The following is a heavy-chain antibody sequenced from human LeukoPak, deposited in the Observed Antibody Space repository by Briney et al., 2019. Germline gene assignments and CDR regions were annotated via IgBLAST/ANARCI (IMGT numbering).Heavy chain of an antibody. CDR3: ARVLIDFWSGRDYYCYMDV. CDR2: IYHSGST. CDR1: GGSISSGGYH. Sequence: SQTLSLTCTVSGGSISSGGYHWSSIRQPPAKGLEWIGYIYHSGSTYYNPSLKSRVSISVDRSKNQFSLKLSSVTAADTAVYYCARVLIDFWSGRDYYCYMDVWGKGTTVTVSS. V-gene: IGHV4-30-2*01. J-gene: IGHJ6*03. D-gene: IGHD3-3*01.